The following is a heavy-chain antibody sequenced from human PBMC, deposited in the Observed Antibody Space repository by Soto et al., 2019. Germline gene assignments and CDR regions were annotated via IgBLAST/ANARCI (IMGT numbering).Heavy chain of an antibody. CDR3: ARAIAGGYGHTTLDY. CDR1: GYTFRNYG. V-gene: IGHV1-18*01. CDR2: INVYTGNT. D-gene: IGHD5-18*01. Sequence: QVQLVQSGAEVKKPGASVKVSCKASGYTFRNYGISWVRQAPGQGLEWMGWINVYTGNTEYAQTVQGRLIMTTDTSTNTAYMELRSLRSDDTAVYYCARAIAGGYGHTTLDYWGQGTLVTASS. J-gene: IGHJ4*02.